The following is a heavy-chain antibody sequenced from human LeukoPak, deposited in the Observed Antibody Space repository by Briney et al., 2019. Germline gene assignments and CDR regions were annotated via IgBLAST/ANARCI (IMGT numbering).Heavy chain of an antibody. D-gene: IGHD3-22*01. V-gene: IGHV3-7*01. CDR3: ARDLYRIVVVPHYFDS. Sequence: PGGSLGLSCAASGFTFSRYWMNWVRQAPGKGLEWVASINQDESAKFYVDSVKGRFTISRDNAKNSLYLQMNSLRAEDTAVYYCARDLYRIVVVPHYFDSWGQGTLVTVSS. J-gene: IGHJ4*02. CDR2: INQDESAK. CDR1: GFTFSRYW.